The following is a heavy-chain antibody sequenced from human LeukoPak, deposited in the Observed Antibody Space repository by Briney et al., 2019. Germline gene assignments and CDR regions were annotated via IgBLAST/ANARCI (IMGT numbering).Heavy chain of an antibody. CDR2: MYCGGST. D-gene: IGHD2-15*01. V-gene: IGHV3-53*01. J-gene: IGHJ3*01. CDR1: GFTVRSNY. CDR3: ARDRYCSGGSCYGDAFDL. Sequence: GGSLRLSCTASGFTVRSNYMSWVRQSPRKGLEWVSIMYCGGSTDYADSVKGRFIISRDHSKNTLYLQMSSLRAEDTAVYYCARDRYCSGGSCYGDAFDLWGQGTMVTVSS.